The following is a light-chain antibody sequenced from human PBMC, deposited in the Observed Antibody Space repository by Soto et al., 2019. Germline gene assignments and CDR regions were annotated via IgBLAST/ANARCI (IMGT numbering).Light chain of an antibody. CDR3: QQSYTTPPT. V-gene: IGKV1-39*01. CDR1: HSIDDW. J-gene: IGKJ4*01. Sequence: DIQMTQSPSTLSASVGDTVTISCRASHSIDDWLAWYQQKPGKAPKLLMYAASSLQSGVPSRFSGSGSGTDFTLTITSLQPEDFATYYCQQSYTTPPTFGGGTKVDIK. CDR2: AAS.